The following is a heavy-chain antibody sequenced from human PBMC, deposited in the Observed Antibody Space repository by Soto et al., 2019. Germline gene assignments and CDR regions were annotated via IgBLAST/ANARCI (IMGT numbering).Heavy chain of an antibody. CDR2: IDPSDSYI. Sequence: PGESLKISCNTSGYTFSGHWISWVRQVPGKGLQWMGNIDPSDSYINYNPAFRGHVTFSVDKSSSTAYLHWRSLGPSDTAIYYCARHGAAIWPGYWGQGTLVTVS. V-gene: IGHV5-10-1*01. CDR3: ARHGAAIWPGY. J-gene: IGHJ4*02. D-gene: IGHD3-10*01. CDR1: GYTFSGHW.